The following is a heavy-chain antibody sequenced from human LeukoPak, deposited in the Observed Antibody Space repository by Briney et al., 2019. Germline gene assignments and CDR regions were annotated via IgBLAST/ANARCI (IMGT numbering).Heavy chain of an antibody. J-gene: IGHJ4*02. CDR3: ARVVVVAATPFDY. Sequence: PGGSLRLSCAASGFTFSSYSMNWVRQAPGKGLEWVSSISSSSSYIYYADSVKGRSTISRDNAKNSLYLQMNSLRAEDTAVYYCARVVVVAATPFDYWGQGTLVTVSS. D-gene: IGHD2-15*01. CDR2: ISSSSSYI. CDR1: GFTFSSYS. V-gene: IGHV3-21*01.